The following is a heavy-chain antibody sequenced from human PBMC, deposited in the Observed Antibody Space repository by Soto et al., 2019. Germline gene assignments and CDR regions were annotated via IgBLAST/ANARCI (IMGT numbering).Heavy chain of an antibody. V-gene: IGHV4-34*01. J-gene: IGHJ4*02. CDR1: GGSFSGYY. Sequence: QVQLQQWGAGLLKPSETLSLTCTVYGGSFSGYYWSWIRQPPGKGLEWIGEINYSGSTNYNPSLKSRVTISVDTSKNQFSLKLHSVTAADTAVYYCAGGGYGGNSGLGHFDSWGQGTLVTVSS. CDR2: INYSGST. D-gene: IGHD2-21*02. CDR3: AGGGYGGNSGLGHFDS.